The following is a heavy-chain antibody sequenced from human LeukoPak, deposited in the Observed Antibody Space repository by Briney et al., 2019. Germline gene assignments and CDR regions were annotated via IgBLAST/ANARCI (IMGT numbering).Heavy chain of an antibody. CDR2: VYSGGST. CDR3: AKGDPLVGAPGY. V-gene: IGHV3-53*01. CDR1: GFTVSSNY. D-gene: IGHD1-26*01. Sequence: GGSLRLSCAASGFTVSSNYMTWVRQAPGKGLEWVSIVYSGGSTYYADSVKGRFTISRDNSKNTLYLQMNSLRAEDTAVYYCAKGDPLVGAPGYWGQGTLVTVSS. J-gene: IGHJ4*02.